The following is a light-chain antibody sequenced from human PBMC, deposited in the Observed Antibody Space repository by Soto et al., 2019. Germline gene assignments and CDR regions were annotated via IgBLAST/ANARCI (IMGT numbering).Light chain of an antibody. V-gene: IGKV3-20*01. J-gene: IGKJ1*01. CDR2: GAS. Sequence: EIVLTQSPGTLSLSPGERATLSCRASQSVSASYLAWYQQKPGQAPRLLIYGASTRATGVPDRFSGSGSGTDFILIISRLEPEDFAVYCCQQYVSSPWTFGQGTKVEIK. CDR3: QQYVSSPWT. CDR1: QSVSASY.